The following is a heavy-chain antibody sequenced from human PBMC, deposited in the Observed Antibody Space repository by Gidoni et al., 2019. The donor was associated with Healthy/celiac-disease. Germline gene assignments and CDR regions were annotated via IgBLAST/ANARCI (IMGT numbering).Heavy chain of an antibody. CDR1: GFTCSSYA. J-gene: IGHJ4*02. CDR3: AKEASPSYSSSWSHFDY. V-gene: IGHV3-23*01. Sequence: EVQLLESGGGLVQPGGSLRLSCAASGFTCSSYAMSWVRQAQGEGLEWVSAISGSGGSTYYADSVKGRFTISRDNSKNTLYLQMNSLRAEDTAVYYCAKEASPSYSSSWSHFDYWGQGTLVTVSS. D-gene: IGHD6-13*01. CDR2: ISGSGGST.